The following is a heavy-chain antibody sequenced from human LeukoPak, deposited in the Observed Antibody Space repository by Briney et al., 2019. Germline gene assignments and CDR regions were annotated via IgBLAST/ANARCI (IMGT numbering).Heavy chain of an antibody. V-gene: IGHV1-8*01. J-gene: IGHJ6*02. CDR3: ARDQLTYYYDSSGSPHDV. CDR1: GYTFTSYD. Sequence: GASVKVSCKASGYTFTSYDINWVRQATGQGLEWMGWMNPNSGNTGYAQKFQGRVTITADKSTSTAYMELSSLRSEDTAVYHCARDQLTYYYDSSGSPHDVWGQGTTVTVSS. D-gene: IGHD3-22*01. CDR2: MNPNSGNT.